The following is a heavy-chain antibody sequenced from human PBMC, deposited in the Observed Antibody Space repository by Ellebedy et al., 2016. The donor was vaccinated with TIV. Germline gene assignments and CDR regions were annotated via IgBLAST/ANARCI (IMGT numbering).Heavy chain of an antibody. Sequence: GESLKISCAASGFTFSDYYMSWLRQAPGKGLEWVSYNSSSSSYTNYADSVKGRFTISRDNAKNSLYLQMNSLRAEDTAIYYCARAYYDFWSGYHPFDYWGQGTLVTVSS. J-gene: IGHJ4*02. CDR1: GFTFSDYY. CDR3: ARAYYDFWSGYHPFDY. D-gene: IGHD3-3*01. CDR2: NSSSSSYT. V-gene: IGHV3-11*06.